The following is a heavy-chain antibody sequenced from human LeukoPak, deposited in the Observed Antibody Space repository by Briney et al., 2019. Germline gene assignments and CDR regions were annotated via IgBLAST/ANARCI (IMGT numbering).Heavy chain of an antibody. V-gene: IGHV3-11*01. J-gene: IGHJ6*02. CDR3: ARDVDTAMASHYYYYYGMDV. D-gene: IGHD5-18*01. Sequence: GGSLRLSCAASGFTFSDYYTSWIRQAPGKGLEWVSYISSSGSTIYYADSVKGRFTISRDNAKNSLYLQMNSLRAEDTAVYYCARDVDTAMASHYYYYYGMDVWGQGTTVTVSS. CDR2: ISSSGSTI. CDR1: GFTFSDYY.